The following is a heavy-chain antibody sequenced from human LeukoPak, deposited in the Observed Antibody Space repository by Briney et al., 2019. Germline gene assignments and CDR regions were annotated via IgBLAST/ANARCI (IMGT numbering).Heavy chain of an antibody. D-gene: IGHD6-13*01. CDR2: IYSGGST. CDR1: GFTVSSNY. CDR3: AGGPKKQLIWGRASNGFDP. J-gene: IGHJ5*02. Sequence: PGGSLRLSCGASGFTVSSNYMSWVRQAPGKGLEWVSVIYSGGSTYYADSVKGRFTISRDNSKNTLYLQMNSLRGEDTAVYYCAGGPKKQLIWGRASNGFDPWGQGTLVTVSS. V-gene: IGHV3-66*01.